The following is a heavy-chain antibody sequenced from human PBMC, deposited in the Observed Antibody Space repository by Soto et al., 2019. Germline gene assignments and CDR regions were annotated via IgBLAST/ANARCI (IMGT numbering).Heavy chain of an antibody. Sequence: PWETLSLTCTVSGGSISSGEYYGSWIRQPPGKGLEWIGYIYYSGSTYYNPSLKSRVTISVDTSKNQFSLKLSSVTAADTAVYYCASYTGGGWGDYYDSSGYEGAFDIWGQGTMVTVSS. CDR2: IYYSGST. CDR3: ASYTGGGWGDYYDSSGYEGAFDI. D-gene: IGHD3-22*01. V-gene: IGHV4-30-4*01. J-gene: IGHJ3*02. CDR1: GGSISSGEYY.